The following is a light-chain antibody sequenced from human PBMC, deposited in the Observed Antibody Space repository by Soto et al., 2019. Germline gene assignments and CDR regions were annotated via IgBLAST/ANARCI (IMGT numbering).Light chain of an antibody. CDR1: QSVRSY. V-gene: IGKV3-11*01. J-gene: IGKJ2*01. Sequence: EIVLTQSPATLSLSPGERATLSCRASQSVRSYLAWYQQKPGQAPRLLIYDASNRATGIPARFSGSGSGTDFTLTISSLEPEDFAVYYCQQLSDWPPYTFGQGTKLEIK. CDR3: QQLSDWPPYT. CDR2: DAS.